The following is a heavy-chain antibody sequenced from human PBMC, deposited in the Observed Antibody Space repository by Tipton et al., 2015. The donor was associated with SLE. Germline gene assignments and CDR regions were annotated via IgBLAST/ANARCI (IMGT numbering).Heavy chain of an antibody. J-gene: IGHJ2*01. Sequence: TLSLTCTVSGGSISSNTWWNWVRQPPGMGLEWIGEIHHRGTTNYNPSLKSRVTISVDKSKSQFSLKLSSVTAADTAGYYCARDRRCWYFDLWGRGTLVTVSS. CDR2: IHHRGTT. V-gene: IGHV4-4*02. D-gene: IGHD4-17*01. CDR3: ARDRRCWYFDL. CDR1: GGSISSNTW.